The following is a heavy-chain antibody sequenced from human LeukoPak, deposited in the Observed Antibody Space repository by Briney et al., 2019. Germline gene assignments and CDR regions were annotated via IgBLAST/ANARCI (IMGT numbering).Heavy chain of an antibody. J-gene: IGHJ5*02. CDR3: ARGIAVANWFDP. CDR1: GGTFSSYA. D-gene: IGHD6-19*01. Sequence: GASVKVSCKAFGGTFSSYAISWVRQAPGQGLEWMGRIIPILGIANYAQKFQGRVTITADKSTSTAYMELSSLRSEDTAVYYCARGIAVANWFDPWGQGTLVTVSS. V-gene: IGHV1-69*04. CDR2: IIPILGIA.